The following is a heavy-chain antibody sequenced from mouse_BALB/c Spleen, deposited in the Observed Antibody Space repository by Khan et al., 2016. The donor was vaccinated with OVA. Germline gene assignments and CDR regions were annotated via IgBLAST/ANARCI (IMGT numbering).Heavy chain of an antibody. D-gene: IGHD1-1*01. CDR2: IKYSGST. Sequence: EVQLQESGPGLVKPSQSLSLTCTVTGYSITSDYAWNWIRQFPGNKLEWMGYIKYSGSTSYNPSLKSRFSISRDTSKNQFFLQLNSVTTEDTATDYCARSGTISTVVVTDFDVWGQGTTLTVSS. J-gene: IGHJ2*01. V-gene: IGHV3-2*02. CDR1: GYSITSDYA. CDR3: ARSGTISTVVVTDFDV.